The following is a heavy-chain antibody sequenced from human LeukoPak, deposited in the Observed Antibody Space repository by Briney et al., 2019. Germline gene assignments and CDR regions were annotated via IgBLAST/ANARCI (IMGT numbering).Heavy chain of an antibody. D-gene: IGHD5-18*01. V-gene: IGHV3-7*01. CDR1: GFTFSTNW. Sequence: RPGGSLRLSCAASGFTFSTNWMSWVRQAPDKGLEWVANIKPDGSGTYYVDSVKGRFTISRDNAKNSLYLQMNNLRDEDTAVYYCARDGDGYYSWGQGALVTVSS. J-gene: IGHJ5*02. CDR2: IKPDGSGT. CDR3: ARDGDGYYS.